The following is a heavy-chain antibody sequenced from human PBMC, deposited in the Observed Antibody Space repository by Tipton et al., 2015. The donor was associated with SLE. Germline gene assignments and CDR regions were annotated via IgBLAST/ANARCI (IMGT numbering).Heavy chain of an antibody. Sequence: SLRLSCEASGFIVTGNYMTWVRQAPGKGLEWVSVIYSGGSTYYADSVKGRFTISRDNSQNTLYLQMNSLRAEDTAVYYCAREYDTHYYYMDVWGKGTTVTVSS. CDR2: IYSGGST. CDR1: GFIVTGNY. D-gene: IGHD3-9*01. J-gene: IGHJ6*03. V-gene: IGHV3-53*01. CDR3: AREYDTHYYYMDV.